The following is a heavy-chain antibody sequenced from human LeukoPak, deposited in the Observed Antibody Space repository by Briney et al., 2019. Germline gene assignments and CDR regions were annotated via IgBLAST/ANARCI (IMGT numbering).Heavy chain of an antibody. CDR1: GFTFSDYE. J-gene: IGHJ4*02. V-gene: IGHV3-48*03. CDR3: ARGLRKGRYFDF. Sequence: PGGSLRLSCAASGFTFSDYEMNWVRQAPGKGLEWISYISGSGSNIYYADSVKGRFTISRDNARSSLYLQMNSLRAEDTAVYYCARGLRKGRYFDFWGQGTLVTVSS. D-gene: IGHD3-16*01. CDR2: ISGSGSNI.